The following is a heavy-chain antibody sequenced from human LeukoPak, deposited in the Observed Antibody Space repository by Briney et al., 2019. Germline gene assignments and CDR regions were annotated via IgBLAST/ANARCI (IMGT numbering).Heavy chain of an antibody. CDR2: INWNGGRT. D-gene: IGHD6-19*01. J-gene: IGHJ4*02. V-gene: IGHV3-20*04. Sequence: TGGSLRLSCAASGFTFDDYGMTWVRQAPGKGLEWVSSINWNGGRTYYVDSVKGRFTISRDNAKKSLYLQMNSLRAEDTALYYCARGRWLAILDYWGQGTLVTVSS. CDR3: ARGRWLAILDY. CDR1: GFTFDDYG.